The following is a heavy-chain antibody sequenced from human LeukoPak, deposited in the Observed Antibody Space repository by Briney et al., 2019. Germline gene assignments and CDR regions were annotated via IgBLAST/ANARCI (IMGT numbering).Heavy chain of an antibody. Sequence: GESLKISCKGSGYSFTSYWIGWVRQMPGKGLEWMGIIYPGDSDTGYSPSFQGQVTISADKSISTAYLQWSSLKASDTAMYYCARDGSSGYYPPPHPFDPWGQGTLVTVSS. CDR1: GYSFTSYW. V-gene: IGHV5-51*01. CDR3: ARDGSSGYYPPPHPFDP. CDR2: IYPGDSDT. D-gene: IGHD3-22*01. J-gene: IGHJ5*02.